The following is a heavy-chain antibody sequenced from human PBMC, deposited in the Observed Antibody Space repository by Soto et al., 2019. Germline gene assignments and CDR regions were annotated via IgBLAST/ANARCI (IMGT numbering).Heavy chain of an antibody. D-gene: IGHD1-1*01. CDR2: IYATGTT. Sequence: KPSETLSLTCTVSGASISGFYWSWIRTSAGKGLEWIGRIYATGTTDYNPSLKSRVMMSVDTSKKQFSLKLRSVTAADTAVYYCVRDGTKTLRDWFDPWGQGISVTVS. J-gene: IGHJ5*02. CDR3: VRDGTKTLRDWFDP. CDR1: GASISGFY. V-gene: IGHV4-4*07.